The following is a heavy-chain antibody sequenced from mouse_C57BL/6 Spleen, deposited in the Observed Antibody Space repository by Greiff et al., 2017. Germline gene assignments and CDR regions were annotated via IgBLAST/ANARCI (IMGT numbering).Heavy chain of an antibody. V-gene: IGHV1-53*01. CDR1: GYTFTSYW. Sequence: QVQLQQPGTELVKPGASVKLSCKASGYTFTSYWMHWVKQRPGQGLEWIGNINPSNGGTNYNEKFKSKATLTVDKSSSTAYMQLSSLTSEDSAVXYCAREGYDGYYGWYFDVWGTGTTVTVSS. D-gene: IGHD2-3*01. CDR3: AREGYDGYYGWYFDV. J-gene: IGHJ1*03. CDR2: INPSNGGT.